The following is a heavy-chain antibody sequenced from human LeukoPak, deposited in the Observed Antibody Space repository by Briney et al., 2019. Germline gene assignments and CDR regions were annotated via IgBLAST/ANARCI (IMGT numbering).Heavy chain of an antibody. CDR3: ARGGPLDY. Sequence: SETLSLTCTVSGGSISGYYWSWIRQPPGKGLEWIGYIYYSVSTNYNPSLKSRVTISVDTSKNQFSLKLRSVTAADTAVYYCARGGPLDYWGQGTLVTVSS. CDR2: IYYSVST. V-gene: IGHV4-59*01. J-gene: IGHJ4*02. CDR1: GGSISGYY. D-gene: IGHD3-10*01.